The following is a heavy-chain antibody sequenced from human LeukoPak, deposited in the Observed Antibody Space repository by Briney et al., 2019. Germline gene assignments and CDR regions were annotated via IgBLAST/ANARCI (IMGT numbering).Heavy chain of an antibody. D-gene: IGHD6-13*01. CDR1: GGSISSYY. CDR3: ARGVYIAAAQYGY. Sequence: ASETLSLTCTVSGGSISSYYWSWIRQPPGKGLEWIGYIYYSGTTNYNPSLKSRVTISVDTSKIQFSLKLSSVTAADTAVYYCARGVYIAAAQYGYWGQGTLVTVSS. V-gene: IGHV4-59*01. J-gene: IGHJ4*02. CDR2: IYYSGTT.